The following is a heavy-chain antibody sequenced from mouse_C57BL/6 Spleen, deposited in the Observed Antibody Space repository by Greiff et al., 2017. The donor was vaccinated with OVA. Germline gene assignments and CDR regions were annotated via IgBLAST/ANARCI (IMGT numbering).Heavy chain of an antibody. J-gene: IGHJ2*01. CDR3: ARSAGQGTGFDY. V-gene: IGHV1-19*01. D-gene: IGHD3-3*01. Sequence: EVQLQESGPVLVKPGASVKMSCKASGYTFTDYYMNWVKQSHGKSLEWIGVINPYNGGTSYNQKFKGKATLTVDKSSSTAYMELNSLTSEDSAVYYCARSAGQGTGFDYWGQGTTLTVSS. CDR1: GYTFTDYY. CDR2: INPYNGGT.